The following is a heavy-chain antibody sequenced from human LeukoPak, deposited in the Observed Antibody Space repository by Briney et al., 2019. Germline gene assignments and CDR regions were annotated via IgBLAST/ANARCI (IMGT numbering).Heavy chain of an antibody. V-gene: IGHV3-21*01. CDR3: ARDVAIDY. J-gene: IGHJ4*02. CDR1: GFTFSSYT. CDR2: ISTSSNYI. D-gene: IGHD5-12*01. Sequence: PGGSLRLSCAASGFTFSSYTMNWVRQAPGKGLGWVSSISTSSNYIYYVDSVKGRFTISRDNAKNSLYLQMDSLRAEDTAVYYCARDVAIDYWGQGTLVTVSS.